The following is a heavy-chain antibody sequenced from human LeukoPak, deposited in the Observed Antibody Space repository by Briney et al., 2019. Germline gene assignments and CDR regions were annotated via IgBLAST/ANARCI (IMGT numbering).Heavy chain of an antibody. Sequence: ASVTVSCTASGGTFSNYAINWVRQAPGQGLEWMGGIIPIFGTAHYAQKFQGRVTITAAESTSTAYMELSSLRSEDTAVYYCARGWLSETTVVTPYNYWGQGTLVTVSS. J-gene: IGHJ4*02. CDR2: IIPIFGTA. CDR1: GGTFSNYA. D-gene: IGHD4-23*01. V-gene: IGHV1-69*13. CDR3: ARGWLSETTVVTPYNY.